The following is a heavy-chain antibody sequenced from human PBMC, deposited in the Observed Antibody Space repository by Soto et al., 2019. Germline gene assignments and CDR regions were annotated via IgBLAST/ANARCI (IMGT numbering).Heavy chain of an antibody. J-gene: IGHJ5*02. Sequence: PSETLSLTCAVSGGSISSSNWWSWVRQPPGKGLEWIGEIYHSGSTNYNPSLKSRVTISVDTSKNQFSLKLSSVTAADTAVYYCARDRCGFYGSGSYYNCWFDPWGQGTLVAAAS. CDR1: GGSISSSNW. CDR3: ARDRCGFYGSGSYYNCWFDP. D-gene: IGHD3-10*01. V-gene: IGHV4-4*02. CDR2: IYHSGST.